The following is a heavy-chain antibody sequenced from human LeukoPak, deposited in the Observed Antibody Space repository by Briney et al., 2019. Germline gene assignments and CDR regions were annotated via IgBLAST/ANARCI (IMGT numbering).Heavy chain of an antibody. CDR3: ARLRLGELSYNSPFDY. Sequence: PGGSLRLSCAASGFTFSSYSMNWVRQAPGKGLEWVSYISSSSSTIYYADSVKGRFTISGDNAKNSLYLQMNSLRAEDTAVYYCARLRLGELSYNSPFDYWGQGTLVTVSS. J-gene: IGHJ4*02. V-gene: IGHV3-48*04. D-gene: IGHD3-16*02. CDR2: ISSSSSTI. CDR1: GFTFSSYS.